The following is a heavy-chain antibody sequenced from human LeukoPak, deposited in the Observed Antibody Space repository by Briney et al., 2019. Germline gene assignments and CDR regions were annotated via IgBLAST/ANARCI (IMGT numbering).Heavy chain of an antibody. Sequence: GGSLRLSCAASGFIFDDYAMHWVRQAPGKGLEWVSGINWNSGTIGYADSVKGRFTISRDNAKDSLYLQMNSLRAEDTAVYYCARDHSRDGYNFWGQGTLVTVSS. CDR3: ARDHSRDGYNF. D-gene: IGHD5-24*01. V-gene: IGHV3-9*01. CDR1: GFIFDDYA. CDR2: INWNSGTI. J-gene: IGHJ4*02.